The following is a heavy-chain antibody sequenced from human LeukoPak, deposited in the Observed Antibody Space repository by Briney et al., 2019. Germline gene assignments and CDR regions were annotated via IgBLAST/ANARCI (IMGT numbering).Heavy chain of an antibody. Sequence: SQTLSLTCTVSGASISSGGYYWSWIRQLPEKGLEWIRYIYYTGSTYYNRSLRGRVKISLDMSQNQLSLKLSSVTAADTAVYYCARGVPNDYSNYLSSFDYWGQGNLVTVSS. CDR1: GASISSGGYY. CDR3: ARGVPNDYSNYLSSFDY. CDR2: IYYTGST. D-gene: IGHD4-11*01. V-gene: IGHV4-31*03. J-gene: IGHJ4*02.